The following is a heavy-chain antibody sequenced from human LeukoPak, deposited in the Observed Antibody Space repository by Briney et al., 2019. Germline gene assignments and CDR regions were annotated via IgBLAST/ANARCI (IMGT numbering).Heavy chain of an antibody. CDR2: ISGSGGST. CDR1: GFTFSSYW. V-gene: IGHV3-23*01. CDR3: AAGGSSRYYFDY. Sequence: GGSLRPSCAASGFTFSSYWMSWVRQAPGKGLEWVSAISGSGGSTYYADSVKGRFTISRDNSKNTLYLQMNSLRAEDTAVYYCAAGGSSRYYFDYWGQGTLVTVSS. J-gene: IGHJ4*02. D-gene: IGHD6-6*01.